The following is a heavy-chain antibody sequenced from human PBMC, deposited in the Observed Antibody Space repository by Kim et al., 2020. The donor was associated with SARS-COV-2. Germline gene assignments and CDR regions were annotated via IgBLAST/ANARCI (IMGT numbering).Heavy chain of an antibody. J-gene: IGHJ6*03. Sequence: SETLSLTCTVSGGSISSYYWSWIRQPPGKGLEWIGYIYYSGSTNYNPSLKSRVTISVDTSKNQFSLKLSSVTAADTAVYYCARALPHIGYCSSTSCYKYYYYYYMDVWGKGTTVTVSS. D-gene: IGHD2-2*01. CDR1: GGSISSYY. CDR2: IYYSGST. V-gene: IGHV4-59*01. CDR3: ARALPHIGYCSSTSCYKYYYYYYMDV.